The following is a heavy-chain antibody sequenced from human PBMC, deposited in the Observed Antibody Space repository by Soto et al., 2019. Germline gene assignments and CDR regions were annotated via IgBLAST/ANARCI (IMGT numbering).Heavy chain of an antibody. J-gene: IGHJ4*02. CDR3: ARGYGSNFDY. D-gene: IGHD6-19*01. CDR1: GGSFSGYY. CDR2: INHSGST. V-gene: IGHV4-34*01. Sequence: QVQLQQWGAGLLKPSETLSLTCAVYGGSFSGYYWSWIRQPPGKGLEWIGEINHSGSTNYNPSLKRRVAISVGTSKNQFSLKLSSVTAADTAVYYCARGYGSNFDYWGQGTLVTVSS.